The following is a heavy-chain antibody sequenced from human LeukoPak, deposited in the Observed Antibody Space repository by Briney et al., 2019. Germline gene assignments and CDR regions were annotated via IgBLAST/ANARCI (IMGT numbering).Heavy chain of an antibody. J-gene: IGHJ4*02. D-gene: IGHD2-15*01. CDR3: ARQGDSCSGGSCYARTIDY. V-gene: IGHV4-39*01. Sequence: PSETLSLTCTVSGGSISSSNYLWGWIRQPPGKGLEWIGSIYYSGSTYHNPSFKSRLTISVDTSKNQFSLRLSSVTAADTAMYYCARQGDSCSGGSCYARTIDYWGQGTLVTVSS. CDR2: IYYSGST. CDR1: GGSISSSNYL.